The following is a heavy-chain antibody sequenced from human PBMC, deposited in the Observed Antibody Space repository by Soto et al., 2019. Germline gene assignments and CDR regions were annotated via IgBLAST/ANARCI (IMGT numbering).Heavy chain of an antibody. D-gene: IGHD3-3*01. CDR1: GFTFSSYG. J-gene: IGHJ6*02. Sequence: PGGSLRLSCAASGFTFSSYGMHWVRQAPGKGLEWVAVIWYDGSNKHYADSVKGRFTISRDNSKNTLYLQMNSLRAEDTAVYYCARDVLRFLETYYYYGMDVWRQGTTVTVSS. V-gene: IGHV3-33*01. CDR2: IWYDGSNK. CDR3: ARDVLRFLETYYYYGMDV.